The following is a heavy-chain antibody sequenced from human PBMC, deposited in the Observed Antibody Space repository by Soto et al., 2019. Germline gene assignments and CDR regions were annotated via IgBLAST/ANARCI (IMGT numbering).Heavy chain of an antibody. D-gene: IGHD3-22*01. CDR2: IKSKTDGGTT. Sequence: GGSLRLSCAASGFTFSNAWMSWVRQAPGKELEWVGRIKSKTDGGTTDYAAPVKGRFTISRDDSKNTLYLQMNSLKTEDTAVYYCTTDPSSYYYDSSGYYSYFDYWGQGALVTVSS. CDR1: GFTFSNAW. CDR3: TTDPSSYYYDSSGYYSYFDY. J-gene: IGHJ4*02. V-gene: IGHV3-15*01.